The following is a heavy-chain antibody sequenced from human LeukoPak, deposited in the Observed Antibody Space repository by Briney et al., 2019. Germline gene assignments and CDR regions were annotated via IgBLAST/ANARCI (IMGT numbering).Heavy chain of an antibody. D-gene: IGHD2-15*01. CDR2: ISSGSSYI. Sequence: GGSLRLSCAASGFTFSAYPMNWVRQAPGKGLEWVSSISSGSSYIYYADSRKVRFTISRDNATNSLFLQMNSLRTEDTAVYYCARELGYCSGGSCYFDYWGQGTLVTVSS. CDR1: GFTFSAYP. CDR3: ARELGYCSGGSCYFDY. J-gene: IGHJ4*02. V-gene: IGHV3-21*01.